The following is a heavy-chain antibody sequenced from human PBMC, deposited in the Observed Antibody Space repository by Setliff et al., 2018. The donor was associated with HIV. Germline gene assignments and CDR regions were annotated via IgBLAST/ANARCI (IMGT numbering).Heavy chain of an antibody. CDR1: GFTFSDAW. D-gene: IGHD7-27*01. V-gene: IGHV3-15*01. CDR3: ILLGMHGALNI. Sequence: PGGSLRLSCAASGFTFSDAWMSWVRQAPGKGLEWVARIKNRANGGTTHYAAPVNGRFTISRDDSKNTLYLQMDSLSTEDTAVYYCILLGMHGALNIWGQGTMVTVSS. CDR2: IKNRANGGTT. J-gene: IGHJ3*02.